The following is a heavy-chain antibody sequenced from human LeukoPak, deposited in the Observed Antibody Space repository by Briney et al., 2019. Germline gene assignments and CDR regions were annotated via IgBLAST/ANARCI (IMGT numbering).Heavy chain of an antibody. D-gene: IGHD1-26*01. J-gene: IGHJ4*02. Sequence: GGSLRLSCAASGFTFSTYSMNWVRQAPGKGLEWVSYISSSSITIYYADSVKGRFTISRVNAKNSLYLQMNSLRVEDTALYYCTKSQVGALAYFDYWGQGTLVTVSS. CDR3: TKSQVGALAYFDY. CDR2: ISSSSITI. CDR1: GFTFSTYS. V-gene: IGHV3-48*04.